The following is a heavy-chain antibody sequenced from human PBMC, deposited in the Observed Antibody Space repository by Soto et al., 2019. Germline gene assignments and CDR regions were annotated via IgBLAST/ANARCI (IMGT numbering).Heavy chain of an antibody. J-gene: IGHJ4*02. Sequence: GGSLRLSCAASGFTFSSYAMHWVRQAPGKGLEYVSAISSNGGSTYYADSVKGRFTISRDNSKNTLYLQMGSLRAEDMAVYYCARENVDRDSRPLDYWGQGTLVTVSS. CDR2: ISSNGGST. D-gene: IGHD4-4*01. CDR3: ARENVDRDSRPLDY. V-gene: IGHV3-64*02. CDR1: GFTFSSYA.